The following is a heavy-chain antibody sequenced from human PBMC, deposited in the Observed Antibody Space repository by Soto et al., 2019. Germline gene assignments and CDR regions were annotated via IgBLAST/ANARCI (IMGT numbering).Heavy chain of an antibody. Sequence: QVQLVQSGAEVKKPGSSVKVSCKASGGTFSTHAIIWVRQAPGHGLEWMGGIIPISGTTYYTQKFQGRVTITADEPTSTAFLELSSLKSADTAVFFCARGYCSGGNCCSGMDVWGQGTMVTVSS. CDR2: IIPISGTT. CDR3: ARGYCSGGNCCSGMDV. J-gene: IGHJ6*02. V-gene: IGHV1-69*01. D-gene: IGHD2-15*01. CDR1: GGTFSTHA.